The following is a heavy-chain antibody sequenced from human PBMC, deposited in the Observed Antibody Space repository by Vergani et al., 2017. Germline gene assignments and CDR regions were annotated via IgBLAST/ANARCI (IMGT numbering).Heavy chain of an antibody. CDR3: ARSPRYYDYLTGHYANGMDV. CDR1: GFTFNHYA. CDR2: ISSSSTTM. J-gene: IGHJ6*02. V-gene: IGHV3-48*01. Sequence: EVQLLESGGDLVQPGGSLRLSCAASGFTFNHYAMNWVRQAPGKGLEWISYISSSSTTMYYTDSVEGRFTIFRDNAKNSLYLQMNSLRAEDTAVYYCARSPRYYDYLTGHYANGMDVWGPGTTVTVSS. D-gene: IGHD3-9*01.